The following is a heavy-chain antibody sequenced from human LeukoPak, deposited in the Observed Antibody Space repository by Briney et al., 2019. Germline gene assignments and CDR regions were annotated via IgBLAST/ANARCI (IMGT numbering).Heavy chain of an antibody. V-gene: IGHV1-2*02. D-gene: IGHD6-13*01. CDR3: ARDHRSSSWLFDY. CDR2: INPNSGGT. CDR1: GYTFTGYY. J-gene: IGHJ4*02. Sequence: EASVKVSCKASGYTFTGYYMHWVRQAPGQGLEWMGWINPNSGGTNYAQKLQGRVTMTTDTSTSTAYMELRSLRSDDTAVYYCARDHRSSSWLFDYWGQGTLVTVSS.